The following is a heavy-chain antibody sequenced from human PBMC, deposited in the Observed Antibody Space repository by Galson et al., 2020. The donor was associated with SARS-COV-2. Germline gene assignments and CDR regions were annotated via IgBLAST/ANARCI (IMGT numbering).Heavy chain of an antibody. Sequence: TGGSLRLSCAASGFTFSSYWMHWVRQAPGQGLVWVSRINTDGSTTTYANSVKGRFTLSRDNAKNTLYLQMNSLRAEDTAVYYCARSYYDYGWGSHTAFDLWGQGTMVTVSS. V-gene: IGHV3-74*01. D-gene: IGHD3-16*01. CDR3: ARSYYDYGWGSHTAFDL. J-gene: IGHJ3*01. CDR2: INTDGSTT. CDR1: GFTFSSYW.